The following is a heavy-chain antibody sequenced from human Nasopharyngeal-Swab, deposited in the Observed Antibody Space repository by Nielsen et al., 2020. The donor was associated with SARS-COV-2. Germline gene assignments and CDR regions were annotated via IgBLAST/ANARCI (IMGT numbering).Heavy chain of an antibody. J-gene: IGHJ4*02. V-gene: IGHV3-30*04. D-gene: IGHD3-22*01. CDR3: AKDRGIVVVIGFDY. CDR2: ISYDGSNK. CDR1: GFTFSSYA. Sequence: GESLKISCAASGFTFSSYAIHWVRQAPGKGLEWVAVISYDGSNKYYADSVKGRFTISRDNSKNTLYLQMNSLRAEDTAVYYCAKDRGIVVVIGFDYWGQGTLVTVSS.